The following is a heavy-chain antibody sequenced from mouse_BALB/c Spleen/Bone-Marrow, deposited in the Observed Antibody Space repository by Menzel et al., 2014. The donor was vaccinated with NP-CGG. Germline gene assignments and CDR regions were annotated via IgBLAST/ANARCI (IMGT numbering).Heavy chain of an antibody. CDR3: ASFYGRFAY. V-gene: IGHV1-9*01. J-gene: IGHJ3*01. Sequence: VQLQESGAELMKPGASVKISCKATGYTFSSYWIEWVKQRPGHGLEWIGEILPGSGSTNHNEKFKGKATFTADTSSNTAYMQLSSLTSEDSAVYYCASFYGRFAYWGQGTLVTVSA. D-gene: IGHD1-1*02. CDR2: ILPGSGST. CDR1: GYTFSSYW.